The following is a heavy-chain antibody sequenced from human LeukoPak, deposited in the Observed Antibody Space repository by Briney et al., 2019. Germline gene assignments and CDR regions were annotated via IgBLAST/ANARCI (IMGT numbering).Heavy chain of an antibody. CDR2: IYPRDGST. Sequence: ASVKVSRKASGYTFTSNYIHWVRQAPGQGLEWMGMIYPRDGSTSYAQKFQGRVTVTRDTSTSTVHMELSGLRSEDTAVYYCARDQEGFDYWGQGTLVSVSS. V-gene: IGHV1-46*01. J-gene: IGHJ4*02. CDR3: ARDQEGFDY. CDR1: GYTFTSNY.